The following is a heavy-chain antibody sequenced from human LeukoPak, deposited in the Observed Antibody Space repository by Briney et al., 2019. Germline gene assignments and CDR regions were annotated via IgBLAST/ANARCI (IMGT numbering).Heavy chain of an antibody. V-gene: IGHV3-30*14. CDR3: ARSSSSWYDY. D-gene: IGHD6-13*01. CDR2: ISYDGSNK. J-gene: IGHJ4*02. CDR1: GFTFSSYA. Sequence: GGSLRLSCAASGFTFSSYAMHWVRQAPGKGLEWVAVISYDGSNKYYADSVKGRFTISRENAKNSLYLQMNSLRAGDTAVYYCARSSSSWYDYWGQGTLVTVSS.